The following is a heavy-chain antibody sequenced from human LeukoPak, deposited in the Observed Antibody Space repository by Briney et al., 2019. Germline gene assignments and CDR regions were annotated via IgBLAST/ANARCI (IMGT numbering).Heavy chain of an antibody. CDR2: ISYSGST. V-gene: IGHV4-59*01. CDR1: DGSISSYY. Sequence: SETLSLTCSVSDGSISSYYWSWIRQPPGKGLEWIGYISYSGSTRYNPSLKSRVTVSVDTSKSQFSLKLSSVTAADTAVYYCARDGYNGLDYWGQGTLVTVSS. D-gene: IGHD5-24*01. J-gene: IGHJ4*02. CDR3: ARDGYNGLDY.